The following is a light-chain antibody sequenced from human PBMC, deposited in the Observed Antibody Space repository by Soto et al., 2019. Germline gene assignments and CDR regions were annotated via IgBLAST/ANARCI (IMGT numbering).Light chain of an antibody. CDR3: QQYNNYPYT. Sequence: IQMTQSPSTLSASLGDRVTSTFRSSQSISSWLAWYQQKPGKAPKLLIYAASSLQSGVPSRFSGSGSGTDFTLTISSLQPEDFATYYCQQYNNYPYTFGQGTRLEI. CDR2: AAS. CDR1: QSISSW. V-gene: IGKV1-5*01. J-gene: IGKJ5*01.